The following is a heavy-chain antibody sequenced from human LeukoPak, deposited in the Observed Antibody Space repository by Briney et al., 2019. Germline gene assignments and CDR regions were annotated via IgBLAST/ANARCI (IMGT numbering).Heavy chain of an antibody. CDR2: ISGSRSYT. D-gene: IGHD1-7*01. CDR3: AKRRGLELLYYYYMDV. J-gene: IGHJ6*03. CDR1: GFTFSSYA. V-gene: IGHV3-23*01. Sequence: PGGSLRLSCAASGFTFSSYAMSWVRQAPGKGLEWVSAISGSRSYTYYADSVKGRFTISRDNSKNTLYLQMNSLRAEDTAVYYCAKRRGLELLYYYYMDVWGKGTTVTVSS.